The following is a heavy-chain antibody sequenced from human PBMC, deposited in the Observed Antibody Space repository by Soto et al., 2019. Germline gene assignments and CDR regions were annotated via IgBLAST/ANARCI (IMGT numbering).Heavy chain of an antibody. Sequence: PGGSLRLSCAASGFTFSIYAMSWVRQAPGKGLEWVSLISGSGGSRYYADSVKGRFTISRDNSKNTLYLQMNSLRADDTAVYYCAKVMVKNWFDPWGQGTLVTVSS. CDR3: AKVMVKNWFDP. V-gene: IGHV3-23*01. CDR1: GFTFSIYA. D-gene: IGHD5-18*01. CDR2: ISGSGGSR. J-gene: IGHJ5*02.